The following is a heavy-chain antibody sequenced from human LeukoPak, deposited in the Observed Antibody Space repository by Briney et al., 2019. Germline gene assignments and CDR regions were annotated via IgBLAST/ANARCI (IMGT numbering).Heavy chain of an antibody. V-gene: IGHV3-13*01. CDR3: ARSSDILTSRDGMDV. CDR1: GFTFGSYD. D-gene: IGHD3-9*01. J-gene: IGHJ6*02. Sequence: SGGSLRFSCAASGFTFGSYDMHWVRQATGKGLKGVSAIGTAGDTYSPGSVKGRFTISRENAKNSLYLQMNSLRAGDTAVYYCARSSDILTSRDGMDVWGQGTTVTVSS. CDR2: IGTAGDT.